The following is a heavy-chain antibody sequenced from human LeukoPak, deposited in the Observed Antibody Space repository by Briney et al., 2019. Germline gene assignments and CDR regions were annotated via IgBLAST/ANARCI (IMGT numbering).Heavy chain of an antibody. Sequence: GGSLRLSCAASGFTFSNYAMSWVRQAPGKGLEWVSAISSSGGTTYYADSVKGRFTISRDNAKNSLYLQMNSLRAEDTAVYYCAELGITMIGGVWGKGTTVTISS. CDR1: GFTFSNYA. D-gene: IGHD3-10*02. CDR3: AELGITMIGGV. V-gene: IGHV3-23*01. CDR2: ISSSGGTT. J-gene: IGHJ6*04.